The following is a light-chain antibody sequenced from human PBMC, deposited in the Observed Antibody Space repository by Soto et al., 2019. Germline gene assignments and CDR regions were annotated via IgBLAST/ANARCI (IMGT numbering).Light chain of an antibody. CDR1: QSVSSN. CDR2: GAS. V-gene: IGKV3-15*01. CDR3: QQYNNWPLT. J-gene: IGKJ5*01. Sequence: EIVMTQSPATLSVSAGERATLSCRASQSVSSNLAWYQQKPGQAPRLLIYGASTRATGIPARFSGSGSGTEFTLTISSLQSEDFAVYYCQQYNNWPLTFSQGTRLEIK.